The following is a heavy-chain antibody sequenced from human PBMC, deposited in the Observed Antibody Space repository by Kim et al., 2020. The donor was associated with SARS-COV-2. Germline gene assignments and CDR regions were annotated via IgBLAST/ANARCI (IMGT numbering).Heavy chain of an antibody. Sequence: SGSTHSLPTLKRRVTISLDTSKNQFSLKLTSVTAADTAVYYCARGRSELAYWGQGTLVTVSS. CDR2: SGST. CDR3: ARGRSELAY. V-gene: IGHV4-59*12. J-gene: IGHJ4*02.